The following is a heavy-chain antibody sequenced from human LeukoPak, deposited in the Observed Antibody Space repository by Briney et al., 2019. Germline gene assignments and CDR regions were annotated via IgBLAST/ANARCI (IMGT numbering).Heavy chain of an antibody. V-gene: IGHV3-15*01. CDR1: GFTFSNAW. D-gene: IGHD3-3*01. J-gene: IGHJ6*03. Sequence: GGSLRLSCAASGFTFSNAWVSWVRQAPGKGLEWVGRIKSKSDGGTTDYAAPVKGRFTISRDDSKNTLYLQLNSLKTEDTAVYYCTTLTYDFWSEDHYYYMDVWGKVTTVTVSS. CDR3: TTLTYDFWSEDHYYYMDV. CDR2: IKSKSDGGTT.